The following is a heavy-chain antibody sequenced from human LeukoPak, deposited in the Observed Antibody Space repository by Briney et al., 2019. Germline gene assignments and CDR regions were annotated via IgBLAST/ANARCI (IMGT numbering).Heavy chain of an antibody. CDR2: ISSSSSYI. Sequence: GGSLRLSCAASGFTFSSYSMNWVRQAPGKGLEWVSSISSSSSYIYYADSVKGRFTISRDNAKNSLYLQMNSLRAEDTAVYYCARDEVTMVRGVLYYWGQGTLVTVSS. V-gene: IGHV3-21*01. CDR3: ARDEVTMVRGVLYY. D-gene: IGHD3-10*01. J-gene: IGHJ4*02. CDR1: GFTFSSYS.